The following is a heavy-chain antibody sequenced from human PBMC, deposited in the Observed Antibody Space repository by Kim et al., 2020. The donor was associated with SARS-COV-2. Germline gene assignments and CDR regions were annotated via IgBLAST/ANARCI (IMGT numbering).Heavy chain of an antibody. D-gene: IGHD3-10*01. CDR1: GGTFSSYA. V-gene: IGHV1-69*13. Sequence: SVKVSCKASGGTFSSYAISWVRQAPGQGLEWMGGIIPIFGTANYAQKFQGRVTISADESTSTAYMELSSLRSEDTAVYYCAREGYYGSGVALLYWGQGTLVTVSS. CDR3: AREGYYGSGVALLY. CDR2: IIPIFGTA. J-gene: IGHJ4*02.